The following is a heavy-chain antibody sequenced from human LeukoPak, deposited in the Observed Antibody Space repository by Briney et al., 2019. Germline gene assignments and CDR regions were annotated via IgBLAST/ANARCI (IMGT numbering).Heavy chain of an antibody. V-gene: IGHV3-73*01. J-gene: IGHJ6*03. D-gene: IGHD3-10*01. CDR1: GFTFSGSA. Sequence: PGGSLRLSCAASGFTFSGSAMHWVRQASGKGLEWVGRIRSKANSYATAYAASVKGRFTISRDDSKNTAYLQMNSLKTEDTAVYYCTRHYLVRGGIPRYYYYYYMDVWGKGTTVTISS. CDR3: TRHYLVRGGIPRYYYYYYMDV. CDR2: IRSKANSYAT.